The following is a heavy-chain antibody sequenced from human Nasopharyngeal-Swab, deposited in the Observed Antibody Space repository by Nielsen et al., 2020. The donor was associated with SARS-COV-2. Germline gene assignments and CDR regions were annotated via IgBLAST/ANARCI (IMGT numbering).Heavy chain of an antibody. D-gene: IGHD2-2*01. CDR1: GGTFSSYA. CDR3: ARESYCSSTSCSRDYYYYYMDV. CDR2: IIPIFGTA. Sequence: SVKVSCRASGGTFSSYAISWVRQAPGQGLDWMGGIIPIFGTANYAQKFQGRVTITADESTSTAYMELSSLRSEDTDVYYCARESYCSSTSCSRDYYYYYMDVWGKGTTVTVSS. J-gene: IGHJ6*03. V-gene: IGHV1-69*13.